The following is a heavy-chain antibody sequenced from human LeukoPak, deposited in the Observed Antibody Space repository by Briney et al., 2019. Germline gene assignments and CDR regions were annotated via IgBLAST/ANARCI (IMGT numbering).Heavy chain of an antibody. CDR1: GYTFTGYY. J-gene: IGHJ5*02. D-gene: IGHD6-19*01. V-gene: IGHV1-2*02. Sequence: ASVKVSCKASGYTFTGYYMHWVRQAPGQGLEWMGWINPNSGGTNYAQKLQGRVTMTRDTSISTAYMELSRLRSDGTAVYYCSRAEESSGWSPPVAFDPWGQGTLVTVSS. CDR2: INPNSGGT. CDR3: SRAEESSGWSPPVAFDP.